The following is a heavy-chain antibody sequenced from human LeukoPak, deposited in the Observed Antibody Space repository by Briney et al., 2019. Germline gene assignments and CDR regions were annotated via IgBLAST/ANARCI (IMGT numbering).Heavy chain of an antibody. V-gene: IGHV3-21*01. CDR3: ARDPIYSSSTSCYPNWFDP. Sequence: GGSLRLSCAASGFTFSSYSMNWVRQAPGKGLEWVSSISSSSSYIYYADSVKGRFTISRDNAKNSLYLQMNSLRAEDTAVYYCARDPIYSSSTSCYPNWFDPWGQGTLVTVSS. J-gene: IGHJ5*02. CDR1: GFTFSSYS. CDR2: ISSSSSYI. D-gene: IGHD2-2*01.